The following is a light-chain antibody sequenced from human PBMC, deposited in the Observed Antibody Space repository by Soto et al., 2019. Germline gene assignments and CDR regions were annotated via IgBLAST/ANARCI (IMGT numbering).Light chain of an antibody. V-gene: IGKV3-15*01. CDR2: GAY. CDR1: QNVLRN. Sequence: HAPATLSDSPSPRPPVSFGAGQNVLRNLAGYQQKPGQAPRPLIYGAYTRAPGIPARFSGSGSGTELTLTITSLQSEDFAVYHCQQYNNWPITFGQGTRREI. J-gene: IGKJ5*01. CDR3: QQYNNWPIT.